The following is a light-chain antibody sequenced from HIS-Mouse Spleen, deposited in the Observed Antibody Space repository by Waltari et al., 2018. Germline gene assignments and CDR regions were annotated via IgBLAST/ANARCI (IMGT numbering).Light chain of an antibody. Sequence: SYVLTQPPSVSAAPGKTARIPCGRNNIGSKSGPWYQQKPGQAPVLVVYADSDRPSGIPERFSGSNSGNTATLTISRVEAGDEADYYCQVWDSSSDHVVFGGGTKLTVL. CDR3: QVWDSSSDHVV. CDR2: ADS. CDR1: NIGSKS. J-gene: IGLJ2*01. V-gene: IGLV3-21*03.